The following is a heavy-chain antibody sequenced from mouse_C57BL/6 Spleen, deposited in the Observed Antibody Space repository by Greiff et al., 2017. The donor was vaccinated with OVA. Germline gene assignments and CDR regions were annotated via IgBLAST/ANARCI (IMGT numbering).Heavy chain of an antibody. Sequence: QVQLQQPGAELVRPGSSVKLSCKASGYTFTSYWMDWVKQRPGQGLEWIGNIYPSDSETHYNQKFKGKATLTADKSSSTAYMQLSSLTSEDSAVYFCAREVYYYGSEYYFDYWGQGTTPTVSS. V-gene: IGHV1-61*01. CDR2: IYPSDSET. CDR3: AREVYYYGSEYYFDY. CDR1: GYTFTSYW. D-gene: IGHD1-1*01. J-gene: IGHJ2*01.